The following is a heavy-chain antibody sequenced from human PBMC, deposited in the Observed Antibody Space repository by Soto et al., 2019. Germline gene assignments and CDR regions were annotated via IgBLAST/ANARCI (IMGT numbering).Heavy chain of an antibody. D-gene: IGHD1-20*01. J-gene: IGHJ4*01. V-gene: IGHV3-21*01. Sequence: EVQLVESGGGLVKPGGSLRLSCAASGFIFSSYSMNWVRQAPGKGLEWVSCISSSGSHAYYADSVKGRFTISRDNAKESLYLQMNSLRAADTAVYYCARDRDGYNPVDYWGHGTLVTVSS. CDR2: ISSSGSHA. CDR3: ARDRDGYNPVDY. CDR1: GFIFSSYS.